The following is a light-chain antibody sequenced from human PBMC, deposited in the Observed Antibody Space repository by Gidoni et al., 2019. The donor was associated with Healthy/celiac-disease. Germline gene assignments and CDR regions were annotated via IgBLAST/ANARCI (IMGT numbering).Light chain of an antibody. Sequence: EIVLTQSPGTLSLSPGERATLSCRASQSVTNNYLAWYQQKPGQAPRLVIYGASNRATGIPDRFSGSGSGPDFTLTISRLEPEDFAVYYCQQSGSSPYTFGQGSKLEIK. CDR1: QSVTNNY. V-gene: IGKV3-20*01. J-gene: IGKJ2*01. CDR3: QQSGSSPYT. CDR2: GAS.